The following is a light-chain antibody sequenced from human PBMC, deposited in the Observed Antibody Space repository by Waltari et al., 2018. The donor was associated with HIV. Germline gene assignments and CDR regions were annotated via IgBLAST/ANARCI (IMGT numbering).Light chain of an antibody. Sequence: QSVLTQPPSVSGAPGQRVTISCTGSRSNIGAGFVVHWYQQLPGTAPKLLIYGNNNRPSGVPDRFSGSKSGTSASLAITGLQADDESDYYCQSYDSGLTVVFGGGTKLTVL. V-gene: IGLV1-40*01. CDR2: GNN. CDR3: QSYDSGLTVV. J-gene: IGLJ2*01. CDR1: RSNIGAGFV.